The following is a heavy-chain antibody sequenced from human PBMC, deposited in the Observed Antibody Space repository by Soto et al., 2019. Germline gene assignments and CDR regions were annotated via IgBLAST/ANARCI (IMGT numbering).Heavy chain of an antibody. J-gene: IGHJ6*03. Sequence: GGSLRLSCAASGFTVSSKYMSWVRQAPGKGLEWVSLIQSGGPTYYADSVKGRFTISRDTSENTVHLQMDSLRAEDTAVYYCARDDVLCDGGRSYGIHLDALGKGTTVPVS. CDR2: IQSGGPT. D-gene: IGHD2-15*01. CDR3: ARDDVLCDGGRSYGIHLDA. V-gene: IGHV3-66*01. CDR1: GFTVSSKY.